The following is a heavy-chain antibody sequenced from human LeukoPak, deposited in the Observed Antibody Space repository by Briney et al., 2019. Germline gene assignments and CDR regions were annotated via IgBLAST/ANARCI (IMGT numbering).Heavy chain of an antibody. V-gene: IGHV3-30*03. Sequence: GGSLRLSCAASGFTFSSYGMHWVRQAPGKGLEWVAVISYDGSNKYYADSVKGRFTISRDNSKDTLYLQMNSLRAEDTAVYYCARAVRYQPQLFDYWGQGTLVTVSS. CDR1: GFTFSSYG. CDR3: ARAVRYQPQLFDY. D-gene: IGHD2-2*01. CDR2: ISYDGSNK. J-gene: IGHJ4*02.